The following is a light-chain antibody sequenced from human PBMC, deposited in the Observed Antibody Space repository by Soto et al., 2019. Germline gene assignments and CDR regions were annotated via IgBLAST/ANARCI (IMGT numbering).Light chain of an antibody. CDR1: QSIGSTY. CDR2: GTY. J-gene: IGKJ2*01. CDR3: QQYGTSPPVYT. Sequence: EIVLTQSPGTLSLSPGERATLSCRTSQSIGSTYLAGYQQKPGQAPRLPINGTYSRATGIPDRFSGSGSGRDFTLTISRLEPEDFAVYYCQQYGTSPPVYTFGQGTKLEIK. V-gene: IGKV3-20*01.